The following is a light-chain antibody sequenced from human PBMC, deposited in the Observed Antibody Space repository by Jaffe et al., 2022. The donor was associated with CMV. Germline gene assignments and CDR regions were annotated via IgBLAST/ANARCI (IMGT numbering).Light chain of an antibody. V-gene: IGKV3-20*01. CDR1: QSVSSSY. J-gene: IGKJ1*01. CDR3: QQYGSSPPT. Sequence: EIVLTQSPGTLSLSPGERVSLSCRASQSVSSSYLAWYQQKPGQAPRLLIYGASSRATGISDRFSGSGSGTDFTLTISRLEPEDIAVYYCQQYGSSPPTFGQGTKVEIK. CDR2: GAS.